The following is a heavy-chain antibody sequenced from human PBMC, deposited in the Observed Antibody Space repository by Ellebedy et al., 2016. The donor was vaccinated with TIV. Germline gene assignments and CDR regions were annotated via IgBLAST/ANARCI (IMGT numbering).Heavy chain of an antibody. CDR3: ARVKVDYGDDYYYYGMDV. J-gene: IGHJ6*02. D-gene: IGHD4-17*01. Sequence: MPSETLSLTCTVSGGSISSYYWSWIRQPPGKGLEWIGYIYYSGSTNYNPSLKSRVTISVDTSKNQFSLKLSSVTAADTAVYYCARVKVDYGDDYYYYGMDVWGQGTTVTVSS. V-gene: IGHV4-59*01. CDR2: IYYSGST. CDR1: GGSISSYY.